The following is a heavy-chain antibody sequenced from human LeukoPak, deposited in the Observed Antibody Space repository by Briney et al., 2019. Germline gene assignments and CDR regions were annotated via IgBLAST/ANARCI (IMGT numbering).Heavy chain of an antibody. CDR1: GYIFSNYA. J-gene: IGHJ4*02. Sequence: ASVKVSCKTSGYIFSNYAMNWVRQAPGQGLEWMGWINTNTGNPTYAQGFTGRFVFSLDTSVSTAYLQISSLKAEDTAVYYCAREQCGGDCYSETNFDYWGQGTLVTVSS. D-gene: IGHD2-21*02. CDR2: INTNTGNP. CDR3: AREQCGGDCYSETNFDY. V-gene: IGHV7-4-1*02.